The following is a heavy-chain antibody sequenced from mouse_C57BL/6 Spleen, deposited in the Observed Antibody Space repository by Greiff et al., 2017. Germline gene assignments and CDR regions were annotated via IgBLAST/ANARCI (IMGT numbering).Heavy chain of an antibody. CDR3: AREDSSGFYYYAMDY. CDR2: ISYDGSN. V-gene: IGHV3-6*01. D-gene: IGHD3-2*02. CDR1: GYSITSGYY. Sequence: EVQLVESGPGLVKPSQSLSLTCSVTGYSITSGYYWNWIRQFPGNKLEWMGYISYDGSNNYNPSLKNRISITRDTSKNQFFLKLNSVTTEDTATYYCAREDSSGFYYYAMDYWGQGTSVTVSS. J-gene: IGHJ4*01.